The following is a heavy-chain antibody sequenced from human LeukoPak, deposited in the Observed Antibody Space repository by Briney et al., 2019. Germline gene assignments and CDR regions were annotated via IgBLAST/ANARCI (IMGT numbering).Heavy chain of an antibody. D-gene: IGHD3-9*01. CDR1: GFTFKSYG. J-gene: IGHJ4*02. CDR2: IGGSGGRT. Sequence: GGSLRLSCAASGFTFKSYGMNWVRQAPGKGLEWVSSIGGSGGRTYYADSVTGRFSISRDNSKNTLYLQMNSLRAEDTAVYYCARPILTGYPADYWGQGTLVTVSS. CDR3: ARPILTGYPADY. V-gene: IGHV3-23*01.